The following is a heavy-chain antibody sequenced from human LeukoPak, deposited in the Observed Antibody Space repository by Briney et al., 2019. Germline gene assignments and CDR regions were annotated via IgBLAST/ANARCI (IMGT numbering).Heavy chain of an antibody. J-gene: IGHJ4*02. Sequence: SVKVSCKASGGTFSSYAISWVRQAPGQGLEWMGGIIPIFGTANYAQKFQGRVTITTDESTSTAYMELSSLRSEDTAVYYCARVRRRGTGFLEWSADEYYFDYWGQGTLVTVSS. CDR2: IIPIFGTA. CDR3: ARVRRRGTGFLEWSADEYYFDY. CDR1: GGTFSSYA. V-gene: IGHV1-69*05. D-gene: IGHD3-3*01.